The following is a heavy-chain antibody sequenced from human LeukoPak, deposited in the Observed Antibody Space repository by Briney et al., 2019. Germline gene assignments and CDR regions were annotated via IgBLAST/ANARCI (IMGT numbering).Heavy chain of an antibody. D-gene: IGHD3-10*01. CDR2: ISYDGSNK. Sequence: GRSLRLSCAASGFTFSSYAMHWVRQAPGKGLEWVAVISYDGSNKYYADSVKGRFTISRDNSKNTLYLQMNSLRAEDTAVYYCAREDYYGSGNYVAWGGGFDVWGQGTTVTVSS. J-gene: IGHJ6*02. V-gene: IGHV3-30*04. CDR1: GFTFSSYA. CDR3: AREDYYGSGNYVAWGGGFDV.